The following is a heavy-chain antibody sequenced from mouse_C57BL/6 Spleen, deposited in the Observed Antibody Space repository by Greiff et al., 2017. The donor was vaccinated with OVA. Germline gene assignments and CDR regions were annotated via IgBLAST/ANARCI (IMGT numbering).Heavy chain of an antibody. Sequence: VQLQQSGPGLVKPSQSLSLTCSVTGYSITSGYYWNWIRQFPGNKLEWMGYISYDGSNNYNPSLKNRISITRDTSKNQFFLKLNSVTTEDTATYYCARDGYDSYWGQGTTLTVSS. CDR1: GYSITSGYY. CDR3: ARDGYDSY. V-gene: IGHV3-6*01. J-gene: IGHJ2*01. CDR2: ISYDGSN. D-gene: IGHD2-2*01.